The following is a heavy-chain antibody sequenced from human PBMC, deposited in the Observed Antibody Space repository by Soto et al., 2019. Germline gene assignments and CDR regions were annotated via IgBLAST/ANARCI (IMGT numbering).Heavy chain of an antibody. CDR3: ARDAHYDSSGYFGY. Sequence: QVQLVESGGGVVQPGRSLRLSCAASGFTFSSYGMHWVRQAPGKGLEWVAVIWYDGSNKYYADSVKGRFTISRDNSKNTLYLQMNSLSAEDTAVYYCARDAHYDSSGYFGYWGQGTLVTVSS. CDR1: GFTFSSYG. CDR2: IWYDGSNK. V-gene: IGHV3-33*01. J-gene: IGHJ4*02. D-gene: IGHD3-22*01.